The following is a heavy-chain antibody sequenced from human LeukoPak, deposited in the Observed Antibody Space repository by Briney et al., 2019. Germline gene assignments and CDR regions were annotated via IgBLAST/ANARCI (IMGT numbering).Heavy chain of an antibody. Sequence: GESLRLSCATSGFTFSTFGMHWVRQAPGKGLEWVAIVSFDGGKRYYGDSVKGRFSISRDNSKNTLYLQMNSLIAEDTAIYYCAKENSYGLYYYYGMDVWGQGTTVTVSS. CDR3: AKENSYGLYYYYGMDV. CDR1: GFTFSTFG. D-gene: IGHD5-18*01. CDR2: VSFDGGKR. J-gene: IGHJ6*02. V-gene: IGHV3-30*18.